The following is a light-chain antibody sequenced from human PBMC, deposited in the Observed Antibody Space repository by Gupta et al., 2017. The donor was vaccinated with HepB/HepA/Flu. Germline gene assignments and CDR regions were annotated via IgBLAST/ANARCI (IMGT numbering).Light chain of an antibody. J-gene: IGKJ1*01. CDR3: QQSDSTPPST. V-gene: IGKV1-39*01. CDR2: AAS. CDR1: QSISSY. Sequence: DIQITQSPSSLSASVGDRVTITCRASQSISSYLNWYQQKPGKAPKLLIYAASSLQSGVPSRFSGSGSGTDFTLTISSLQPEDFATYYCQQSDSTPPSTFGPGTKVEIK.